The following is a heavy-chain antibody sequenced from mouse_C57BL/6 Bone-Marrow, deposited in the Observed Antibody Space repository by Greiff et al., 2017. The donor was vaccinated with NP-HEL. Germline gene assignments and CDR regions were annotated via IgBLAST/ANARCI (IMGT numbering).Heavy chain of an antibody. D-gene: IGHD1-1*01. J-gene: IGHJ2*01. Sequence: QVQLQQPGAELVRPGTSVKLSCKASGYTFTSYWMHWVKQRPGQGLEWIGVIDPSDSYTNYNQKSKGKATLTVDTSSSTAYMQLSSLTSEDSAVYYYAKRGYGSPYCVYWGQGTTLAVSA. V-gene: IGHV1-59*01. CDR3: AKRGYGSPYCVY. CDR1: GYTFTSYW. CDR2: IDPSDSYT.